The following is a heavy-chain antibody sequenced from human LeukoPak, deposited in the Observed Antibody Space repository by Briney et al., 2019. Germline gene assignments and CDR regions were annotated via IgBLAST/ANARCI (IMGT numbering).Heavy chain of an antibody. CDR1: GFTFSSYW. Sequence: GGSLRLSCAASGFTFSSYWMSWVRQAPGKGLECVANIKQDGSEKYYVDSVKGGFTISRDNAKNSLYLQMNSLRAEDTAVYYCARDPVVTAIDDAFDIWGQGTMVTVSS. J-gene: IGHJ3*02. V-gene: IGHV3-7*01. D-gene: IGHD2-21*02. CDR3: ARDPVVTAIDDAFDI. CDR2: IKQDGSEK.